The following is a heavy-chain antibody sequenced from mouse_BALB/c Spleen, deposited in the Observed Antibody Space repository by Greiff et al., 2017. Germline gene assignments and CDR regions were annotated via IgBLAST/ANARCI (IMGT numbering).Heavy chain of an antibody. D-gene: IGHD1-1*01. Sequence: EVKLMESGGGLVQPGGSRSLSCAASGFSFSSFGMHWVRQAPEKGLEWVAYISSGSSTIYYADTVKGRFTISRDNPKNTLFMQMTSLRSEDTAMYYCARSLPYGSVAMDYWGQGTSVTVSS. CDR3: ARSLPYGSVAMDY. V-gene: IGHV5-17*02. CDR2: ISSGSSTI. J-gene: IGHJ4*01. CDR1: GFSFSSFG.